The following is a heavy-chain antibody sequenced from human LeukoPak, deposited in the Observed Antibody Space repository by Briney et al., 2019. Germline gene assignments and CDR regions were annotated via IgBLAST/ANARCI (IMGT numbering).Heavy chain of an antibody. CDR1: GGSVSSLY. CDR2: AYSTGGA. Sequence: SETLSLTCIVSGGSVSSLYWHWIRQSPEKGPEWIGYAYSTGGAKYNPSLKNRVTMSFDTPKNHFSLKLTSVTAADTAVYFCARSYGGYVLDEWGQGTLVVVSS. V-gene: IGHV4-59*02. J-gene: IGHJ4*02. D-gene: IGHD5-12*01. CDR3: ARSYGGYVLDE.